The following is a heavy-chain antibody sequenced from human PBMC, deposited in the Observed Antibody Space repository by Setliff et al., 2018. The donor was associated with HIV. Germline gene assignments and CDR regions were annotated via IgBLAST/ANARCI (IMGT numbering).Heavy chain of an antibody. D-gene: IGHD3-10*01. CDR3: ARDPYYASLHSPAEYFQH. V-gene: IGHV3-30*14. CDR2: ISYEGSRK. CDR1: GFIFSSYA. Sequence: PGGSLRLSCAASGFIFSSYAMHWVRQTPGKGLEWVAFISYEGSRKNYADSVKGRFTISRGTSKNSLYLQMSSLRAEDTAMYYCARDPYYASLHSPAEYFQHWGQGTLVTVSS. J-gene: IGHJ1*01.